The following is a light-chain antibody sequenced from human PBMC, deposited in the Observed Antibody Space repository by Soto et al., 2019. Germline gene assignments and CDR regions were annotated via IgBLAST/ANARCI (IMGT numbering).Light chain of an antibody. CDR1: QSVTSNY. CDR3: QQYGSSPGT. J-gene: IGKJ1*01. V-gene: IGKV3-20*01. Sequence: EIGLTQSAGTLSSSTGERATLSCRASQSVTSNYLAWYQQKSGQAPRLLIWGASIRATDLPDRFSGGGYGTDFTLTISRLEAEDSAVYYCQQYGSSPGTFGQGTKVDIK. CDR2: GAS.